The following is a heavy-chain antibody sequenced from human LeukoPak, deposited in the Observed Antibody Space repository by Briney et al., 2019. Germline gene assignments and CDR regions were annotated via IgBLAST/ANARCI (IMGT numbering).Heavy chain of an antibody. CDR2: IYYSGST. CDR3: ARVRRTAESGSYYYNYYYYMDV. Sequence: SETLSLTCTVSGGSISSSSYYWGWIRQPPGKGLEWIGSIYYSGSTYYNPSLKSRVTISVDTSKNQFSLKLSSVTAADTAVYYCARVRRTAESGSYYYNYYYYMDVWGKGTTVTVSS. V-gene: IGHV4-39*07. J-gene: IGHJ6*03. CDR1: GGSISSSSYY. D-gene: IGHD1-26*01.